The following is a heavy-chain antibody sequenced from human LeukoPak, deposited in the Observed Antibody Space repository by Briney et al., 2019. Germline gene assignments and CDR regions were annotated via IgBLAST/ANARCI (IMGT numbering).Heavy chain of an antibody. Sequence: SVKVSCKASGGTFSSYAISWVRQAPGQGLEWIGGIIPIFGTANYAQKFQGRVTITADESTSTAYMELSSLRSEDTAVYYCARDGKSYYYSSGIPLDYWGQGTLVTVSS. CDR2: IIPIFGTA. V-gene: IGHV1-69*13. D-gene: IGHD3-22*01. J-gene: IGHJ4*02. CDR3: ARDGKSYYYSSGIPLDY. CDR1: GGTFSSYA.